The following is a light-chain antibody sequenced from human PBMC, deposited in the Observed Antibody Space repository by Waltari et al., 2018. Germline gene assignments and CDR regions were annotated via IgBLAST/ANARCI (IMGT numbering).Light chain of an antibody. CDR1: PGISRY. Sequence: CRGSPGISRYFAWYQKKVGQAPNLLRYGASRLDSWVPLRFSGSGSETVSTLTISSLQRDDFAIYYCQQYFGIPIPFGQGTRVE. CDR3: QQYFGIPIP. V-gene: IGKV1-NL1*01. J-gene: IGKJ5*01. CDR2: GAS.